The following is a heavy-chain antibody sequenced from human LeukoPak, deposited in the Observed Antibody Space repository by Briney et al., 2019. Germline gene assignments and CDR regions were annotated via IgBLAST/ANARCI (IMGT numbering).Heavy chain of an antibody. Sequence: SVTVSFTASVYSFTAFFIPWVRQAPGQGREWMGWIHPRSGETSNAQKFQGRVTMARDTYIRTVYLYLSGLGSADTALRYCARDGEYGTGSYYRTCFAYWGQGILVSASS. CDR1: VYSFTAFF. J-gene: IGHJ1*01. D-gene: IGHD3-10*01. CDR3: ARDGEYGTGSYYRTCFAY. V-gene: IGHV1-2*02. CDR2: IHPRSGET.